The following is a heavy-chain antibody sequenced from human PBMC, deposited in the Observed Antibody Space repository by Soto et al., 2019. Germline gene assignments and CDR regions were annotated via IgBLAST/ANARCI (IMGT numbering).Heavy chain of an antibody. Sequence: PRGALRVSCAASGFTVSSYAMHWVRQAPGKGLEWVAVISCDGSKKYYADSVNGRCSISRDNSKNTRYVQSDSLRAEDTALYYYLRRDTRPQMRLDYWGPGPLLTLSS. CDR3: LRRDTRPQMRLDY. CDR2: ISCDGSKK. CDR1: GFTVSSYA. V-gene: IGHV3-30-3*01. J-gene: IGHJ4*02. D-gene: IGHD5-18*01.